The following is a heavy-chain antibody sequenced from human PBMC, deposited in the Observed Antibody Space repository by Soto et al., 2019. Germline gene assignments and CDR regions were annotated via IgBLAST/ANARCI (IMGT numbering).Heavy chain of an antibody. D-gene: IGHD3-16*01. J-gene: IGHJ4*02. CDR1: GSTFSNYG. CDR3: AGEGGSQGPSYFDT. Sequence: VQLVESGGGVVQPGTSLRLSCVASGSTFSNYGMHWVRQAPGKGPQWVAVIWYDGSNKSYGESVKGRFTISRDNSKNALDLDINTISAADTAVYYCAGEGGSQGPSYFDTWGPGSLVIVSS. CDR2: IWYDGSNK. V-gene: IGHV3-33*01.